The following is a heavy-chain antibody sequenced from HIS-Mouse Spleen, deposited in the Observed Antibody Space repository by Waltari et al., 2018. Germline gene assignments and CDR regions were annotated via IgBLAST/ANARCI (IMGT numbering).Heavy chain of an antibody. V-gene: IGHV1-8*01. D-gene: IGHD4-4*01. CDR3: ARGHDYSNYFDY. CDR1: GYAFTSYD. Sequence: QVQLVQSGAEVKKPGASVKVSCKASGYAFTSYDLNWVRQATGQGLEWMGWMNPNSGNTGYAQKFQGRVTMTRNTSISTAYMELSSLRSEDTAVYYCARGHDYSNYFDYWGQGTLVTVSS. J-gene: IGHJ4*02. CDR2: MNPNSGNT.